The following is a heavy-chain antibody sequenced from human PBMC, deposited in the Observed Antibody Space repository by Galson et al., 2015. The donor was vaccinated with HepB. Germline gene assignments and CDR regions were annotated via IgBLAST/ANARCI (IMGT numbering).Heavy chain of an antibody. V-gene: IGHV3-30-3*01. CDR2: ISYDGSNK. D-gene: IGHD3-3*01. Sequence: SLRLSCAASGFTFSSYEMNWVRQAPGKGLEWVAVISYDGSNKYYADSVKGRFTISRDNSKNTLYLQMNSLRAEDTAVYYCARDQSGYSDLWGQGTLVTVSS. CDR3: ARDQSGYSDL. CDR1: GFTFSSYE. J-gene: IGHJ4*02.